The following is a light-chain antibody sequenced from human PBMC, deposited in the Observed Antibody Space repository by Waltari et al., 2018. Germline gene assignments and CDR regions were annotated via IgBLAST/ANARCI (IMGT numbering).Light chain of an antibody. V-gene: IGKV3-11*01. J-gene: IGKJ4*01. CDR3: QHRSSWPLT. Sequence: EIVLTQSPATLSLSPGERATLSCRASQSVIRYLAWYQKKHGQAPRLLIYDASNRATVIPARFSGSGSGTDFTLTIGSLEVEDSAVYYCQHRSSWPLTFGGGTKVEIK. CDR1: QSVIRY. CDR2: DAS.